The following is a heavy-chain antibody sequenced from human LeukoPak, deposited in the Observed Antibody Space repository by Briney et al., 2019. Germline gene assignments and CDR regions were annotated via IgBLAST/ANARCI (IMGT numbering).Heavy chain of an antibody. D-gene: IGHD3-10*01. CDR1: GGSISSYY. Sequence: SETLSLTCTVSGGSISSYYWSWIRQPAGKGLEWIGRLYTSGATNYNPSLESRVTMSVDTSKNQFSLELNSVTAADTAVYYCARGSHLFDFWGQGTLVTVSS. J-gene: IGHJ4*02. V-gene: IGHV4-4*07. CDR2: LYTSGAT. CDR3: ARGSHLFDF.